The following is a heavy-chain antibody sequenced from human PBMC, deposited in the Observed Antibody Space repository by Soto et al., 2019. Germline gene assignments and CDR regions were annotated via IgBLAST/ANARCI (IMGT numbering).Heavy chain of an antibody. V-gene: IGHV3-64*01. CDR1: GFPFSNYE. Sequence: EAQLVESGGGLVQPGGSLRLSCAASGFPFSNYELHWARQAPGKGLEFVSGISNNGAHTDYAKSVKGRFTISRDNSENTLYLQMGSLRAEDMALYYCARRGYGSRWPNVYMDVWGKGTTVTVSS. J-gene: IGHJ6*03. D-gene: IGHD6-13*01. CDR2: ISNNGAHT. CDR3: ARRGYGSRWPNVYMDV.